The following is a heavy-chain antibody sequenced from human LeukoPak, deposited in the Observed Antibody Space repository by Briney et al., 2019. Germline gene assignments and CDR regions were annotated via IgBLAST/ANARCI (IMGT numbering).Heavy chain of an antibody. CDR1: GFTFTTYN. Sequence: GRSLRLSCAASGFTFTTYNMNWVRQAPGKGLEWVSSISSSSSFIYYADSVKGRFTISRDNARNSLYLQMNSLRVEDTAVYYCARVQSGPGGCEDWGQGTLVTVSS. CDR2: ISSSSSFI. D-gene: IGHD2-8*01. J-gene: IGHJ4*02. CDR3: ARVQSGPGGCED. V-gene: IGHV3-21*01.